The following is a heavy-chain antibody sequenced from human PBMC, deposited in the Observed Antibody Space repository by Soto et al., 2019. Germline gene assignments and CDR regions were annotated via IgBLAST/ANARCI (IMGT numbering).Heavy chain of an antibody. CDR2: INAGNGNT. D-gene: IGHD4-17*01. Sequence: QVQLVQSGAEVKKPGASVKVSCKASGYTFTSYAMHWVRQAPGQRLERMGWINAGNGNTKYSQKLQGRVTMTRDRSPRTAYRELSSLSSEDTVVYYCARADGVYSRRGVGYFDYWGQGTLVTVSS. V-gene: IGHV1-3*01. J-gene: IGHJ4*02. CDR3: ARADGVYSRRGVGYFDY. CDR1: GYTFTSYA.